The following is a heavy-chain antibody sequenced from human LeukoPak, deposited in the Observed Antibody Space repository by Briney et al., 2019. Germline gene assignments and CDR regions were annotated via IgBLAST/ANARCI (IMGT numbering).Heavy chain of an antibody. Sequence: SETLSLTCAVYGGSFSGYYWSWIRQPPGKGLEWIGEINHSGSTNYNPSLKSRVTISVDTSKNQFSLKLSSVTAADTAVYYCARVRITMVRGVNPPDYWGQGTPVTVSS. D-gene: IGHD3-10*01. J-gene: IGHJ4*02. CDR1: GGSFSGYY. CDR2: INHSGST. CDR3: ARVRITMVRGVNPPDY. V-gene: IGHV4-34*01.